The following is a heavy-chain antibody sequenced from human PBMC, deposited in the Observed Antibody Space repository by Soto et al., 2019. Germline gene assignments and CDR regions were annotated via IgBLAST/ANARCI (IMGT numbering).Heavy chain of an antibody. V-gene: IGHV4-59*01. CDR2: IYYSGST. Sequence: PSETLSLTCTVSGGSISSYYWSWIRQPPGKGLEWIGYIYYSGSTNYNPSLKSRVTISVDTSKNQFSLKLSSVTAADTAVYYCARVGVENYDFWSGYYEGYYFDYWGQGTLVT. CDR3: ARVGVENYDFWSGYYEGYYFDY. CDR1: GGSISSYY. J-gene: IGHJ4*02. D-gene: IGHD3-3*01.